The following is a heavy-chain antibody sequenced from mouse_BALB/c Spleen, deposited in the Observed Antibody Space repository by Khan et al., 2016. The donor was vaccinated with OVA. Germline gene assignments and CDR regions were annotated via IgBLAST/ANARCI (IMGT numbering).Heavy chain of an antibody. CDR2: ISYSGST. CDR1: GYSITSDYA. V-gene: IGHV3-2*02. J-gene: IGHJ2*01. Sequence: VQLKESGPGLVKPSQSLSLTCTVTGYSITSDYAWNWIRQFPGNKLEWMGYISYSGSTSYNPSLKSRISITRDTSKNQFFLQLNSVTTEDTATYYSARSRPKSSITSGFFDNWGQGTTLTVSS. D-gene: IGHD1-2*01. CDR3: ARSRPKSSITSGFFDN.